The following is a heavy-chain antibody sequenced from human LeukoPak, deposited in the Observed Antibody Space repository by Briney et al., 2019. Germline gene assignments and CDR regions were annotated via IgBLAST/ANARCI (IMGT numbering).Heavy chain of an antibody. D-gene: IGHD5-18*01. V-gene: IGHV4-31*11. CDR1: GGSISSSSYS. CDR3: ARDLLDTSMVHYWYFDL. CDR2: IYYNRST. J-gene: IGHJ2*01. Sequence: SETLSLTCAVSGGSISSSSYSWGWIRQHPGKGLEWIGYIYYNRSTYYNPSLKSRVTISVDTSKNQFSLKLSSVTAADTAVYYCARDLLDTSMVHYWYFDLWGRGTLVTVSS.